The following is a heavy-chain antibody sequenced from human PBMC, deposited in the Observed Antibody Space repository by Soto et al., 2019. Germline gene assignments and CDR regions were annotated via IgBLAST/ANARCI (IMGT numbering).Heavy chain of an antibody. D-gene: IGHD3-22*01. CDR1: GFTVSSNY. CDR3: ARNYYDSSGGFDY. V-gene: IGHV3-53*01. Sequence: EVQLVESGGGLIQPGGSLRLSCAASGFTVSSNYMSWVRQAPGKGLEWVSVIYSGGSTYYADSVKGRFTISRDNSKNTLYLLMNSLRAEDTAVYYCARNYYDSSGGFDYWGQGTLVTVSS. CDR2: IYSGGST. J-gene: IGHJ4*02.